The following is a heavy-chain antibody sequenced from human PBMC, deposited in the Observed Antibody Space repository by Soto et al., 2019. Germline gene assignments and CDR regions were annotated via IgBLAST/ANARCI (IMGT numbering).Heavy chain of an antibody. CDR1: GYTFSSYG. CDR3: ARGGYYESSGSRSYLYYGMSV. D-gene: IGHD6-19*01. Sequence: QVQLVQSGAEVKKPGASVKVSCKASGYTFSSYGINWVRQAPGQGLEWLGWISAYDGYTNYAQILQGRVSMTTDISTKTASMELRSRRSDATGVYYCARGGYYESSGSRSYLYYGMSVWGQGTSVTVSS. V-gene: IGHV1-18*01. CDR2: ISAYDGYT. J-gene: IGHJ6*02.